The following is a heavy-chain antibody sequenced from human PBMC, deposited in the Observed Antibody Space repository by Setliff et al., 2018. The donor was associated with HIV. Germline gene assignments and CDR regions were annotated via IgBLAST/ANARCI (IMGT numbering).Heavy chain of an antibody. V-gene: IGHV5-51*01. CDR1: GYGFSNYW. Sequence: RGESLKISCKGSGYGFSNYWRAWVRQTPGKGLEWMGNIYPGDSDTRYSPSFQGQVTFSADKSINTAYLQWGSLKAADTGIYFCARQTSRYITLSPPDYWGQGTLVTVSS. D-gene: IGHD3-9*01. CDR3: ARQTSRYITLSPPDY. CDR2: IYPGDSDT. J-gene: IGHJ4*02.